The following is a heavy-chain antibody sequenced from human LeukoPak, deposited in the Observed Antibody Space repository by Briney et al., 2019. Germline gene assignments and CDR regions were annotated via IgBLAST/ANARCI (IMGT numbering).Heavy chain of an antibody. V-gene: IGHV4-59*01. J-gene: IGHJ2*01. CDR1: GGSMSSYY. D-gene: IGHD3-9*01. CDR2: INYSGNS. Sequence: SETLSLTCTVSGGSMSSYYWSWVRQPPGKGLQWIGYINYSGNSDYNPSLQSRVTMSVDTSKHQFSLKLNSVPAPDTAVYYCARRTYYDTLTGYKYWYFDLWGRGTLVTVSS. CDR3: ARRTYYDTLTGYKYWYFDL.